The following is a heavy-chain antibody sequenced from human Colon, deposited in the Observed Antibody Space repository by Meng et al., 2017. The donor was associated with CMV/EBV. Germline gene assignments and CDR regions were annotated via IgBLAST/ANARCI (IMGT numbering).Heavy chain of an antibody. D-gene: IGHD2-2*01. J-gene: IGHJ5*02. CDR2: INPNGGGT. CDR3: ARVKCGTTSCAQGPGLDP. CDR1: GSIFTSYY. V-gene: IGHV1-2*02. Sequence: ASVTVSCTASGSIFTSYYLPWVRQAPGQGLAWMGWINPNGGGTDYAQTVQGRVTMTRDMSVTTAFLELYRLTSDDTAVYYCARVKCGTTSCAQGPGLDPWCQGTLVTVSS.